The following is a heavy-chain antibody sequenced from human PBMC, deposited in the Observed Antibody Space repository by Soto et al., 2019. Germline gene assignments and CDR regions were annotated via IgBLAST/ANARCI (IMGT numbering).Heavy chain of an antibody. CDR3: ARAPDSSGSNSFDI. J-gene: IGHJ3*02. D-gene: IGHD3-22*01. CDR1: GGTFSSYA. Sequence: ASVKVSCKASGGTFSSYAISWVRQAPGQGLVWMGGIIPIFGTANYAQKFQGRVTITADESTSTAYMELSSLRSEDTAVYYCARAPDSSGSNSFDIWGQGTMVTVSS. V-gene: IGHV1-69*13. CDR2: IIPIFGTA.